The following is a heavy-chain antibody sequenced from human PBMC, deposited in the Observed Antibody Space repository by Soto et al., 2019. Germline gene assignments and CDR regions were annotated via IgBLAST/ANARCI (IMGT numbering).Heavy chain of an antibody. CDR2: VNPNSGGT. CDR1: GYTFTGYY. J-gene: IGHJ3*02. D-gene: IGHD6-19*01. Sequence: ASVKVSCKASGYTFTGYYMHWVRQAPGQGLEWMGWVNPNSGGTNYAQKFQGWVTMTRDTSISTAYMELSRLRSDDTAVYYCGRRAVAGTGGAFDIWGQGKMVTVSS. V-gene: IGHV1-2*04. CDR3: GRRAVAGTGGAFDI.